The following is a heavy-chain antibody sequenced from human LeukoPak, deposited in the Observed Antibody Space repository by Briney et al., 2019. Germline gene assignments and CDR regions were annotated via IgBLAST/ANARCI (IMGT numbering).Heavy chain of an antibody. Sequence: PGGSLRLSCAASGFTFSSYSMNWVRQAPGKGLEWVSSISSSSSSYIYYADSVKGRFTISRDNAKNSLYLQMNSLRAEDTAVYYCARDLEVTYDSFFFSGMDVWGQGTTVTVSS. CDR1: GFTFSSYS. CDR2: ISSSSSSYI. V-gene: IGHV3-21*01. J-gene: IGHJ6*02. D-gene: IGHD3-22*01. CDR3: ARDLEVTYDSFFFSGMDV.